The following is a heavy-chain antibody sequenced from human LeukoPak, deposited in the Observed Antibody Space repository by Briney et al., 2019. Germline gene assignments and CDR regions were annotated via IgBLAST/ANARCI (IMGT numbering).Heavy chain of an antibody. CDR3: ATSSPRNYFDH. CDR1: GFIFSTYG. Sequence: GGSLRLSCVASGFIFSTYGLHWVRQSPGRGLEWVAVIWYDGSQRYYADSVKGRFTISRDDSQNTVYLQMDSLRAEDTAVYYCATSSPRNYFDHWGQGTLVTVSS. D-gene: IGHD1-14*01. J-gene: IGHJ4*02. CDR2: IWYDGSQR. V-gene: IGHV3-33*01.